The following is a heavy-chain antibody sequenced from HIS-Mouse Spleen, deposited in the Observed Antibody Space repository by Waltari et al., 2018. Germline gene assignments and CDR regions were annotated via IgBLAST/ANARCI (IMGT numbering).Heavy chain of an antibody. CDR2: IYYSRSP. Sequence: QLQLQESGPGLVKPSETLSLTCTVSGGSISSSSYYWGWIRQPPGKGLAWIGGIYYSRSPYDNPSLKSRVTISVDPSKNQFSLKLSSVTAADTAVYYCAREIPYSSSWYDWYFDLWGRGTLVTVSS. D-gene: IGHD6-13*01. V-gene: IGHV4-39*07. CDR3: AREIPYSSSWYDWYFDL. J-gene: IGHJ2*01. CDR1: GGSISSSSYY.